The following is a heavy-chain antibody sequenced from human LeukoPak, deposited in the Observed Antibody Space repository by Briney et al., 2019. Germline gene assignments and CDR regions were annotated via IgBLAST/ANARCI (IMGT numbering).Heavy chain of an antibody. Sequence: GGSLRLSCAASGFTFSSYGMHWVRQAPGKGLEWVAFIRYDGSNKYYADSVKGRFTISRDNSKNTLYLQMNSLRAEDTAVYYCAKEVANYYDSSGYFFDYWGQGTLVTVSS. CDR3: AKEVANYYDSSGYFFDY. D-gene: IGHD3-22*01. J-gene: IGHJ4*02. V-gene: IGHV3-30*02. CDR1: GFTFSSYG. CDR2: IRYDGSNK.